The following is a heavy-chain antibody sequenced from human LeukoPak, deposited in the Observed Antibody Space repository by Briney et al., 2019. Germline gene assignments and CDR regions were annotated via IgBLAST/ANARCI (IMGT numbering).Heavy chain of an antibody. CDR2: VCPYDSDT. V-gene: IGHV5-51*01. Sequence: GESLKISCKGSGYSFTTYWIGWVRQMPGKGLEWMGIVCPYDSDTRYSPSFQGQVTISADKSIYTAYLQWSSLKASDTAMYYCARSYGSGWQFDYWGQGTLVTVSS. CDR1: GYSFTTYW. J-gene: IGHJ4*02. D-gene: IGHD6-19*01. CDR3: ARSYGSGWQFDY.